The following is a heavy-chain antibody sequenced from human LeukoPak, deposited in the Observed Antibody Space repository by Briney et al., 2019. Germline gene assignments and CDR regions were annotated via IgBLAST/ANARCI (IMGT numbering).Heavy chain of an antibody. CDR1: GFTFSSYA. V-gene: IGHV3-30-3*01. CDR2: ISYDGSNK. J-gene: IGHJ4*02. CDR3: ARKPALGVGDY. Sequence: GGSLRLSCAASGFTFSSYAMHWVRQAPGKGLEWVAVISYDGSNKYYADSVKGRFTISRDNSKNTLYLQMNSLRAEDTAVYYCARKPALGVGDYWGQGTLVTVSS. D-gene: IGHD2-15*01.